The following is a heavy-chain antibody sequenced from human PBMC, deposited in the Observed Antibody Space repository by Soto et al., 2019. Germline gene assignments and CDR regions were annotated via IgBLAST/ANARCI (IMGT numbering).Heavy chain of an antibody. J-gene: IGHJ4*02. CDR2: IYYSGST. CDR3: ARALPYSSDHYYSFNY. D-gene: IGHD3-22*01. CDR1: GGSVSSGSYY. V-gene: IGHV4-61*01. Sequence: SETLSLTCTLSGGSVSSGSYYWSWIRQPPGEGLEWIGYIYYSGSTNYNPSLKSRVTIAVDTSKNQFSLKLSSVTAADTAVYYCARALPYSSDHYYSFNYWSQGTLVT.